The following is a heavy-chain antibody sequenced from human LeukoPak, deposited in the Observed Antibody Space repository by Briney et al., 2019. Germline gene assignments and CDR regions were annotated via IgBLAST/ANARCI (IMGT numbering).Heavy chain of an antibody. CDR1: GFTFSSYE. V-gene: IGHV3-20*04. CDR3: ARYDYNNYVGYYDH. J-gene: IGHJ4*02. D-gene: IGHD4-11*01. CDR2: INWNGGST. Sequence: GGSLRLSCAASGFTFSSYEMNWVRQAPGKGLEWVSGINWNGGSTDYADSVKGRFTISRDNAKNSLYLQMNSLRAEDTALYYCARYDYNNYVGYYDHWGQGTLVTVSS.